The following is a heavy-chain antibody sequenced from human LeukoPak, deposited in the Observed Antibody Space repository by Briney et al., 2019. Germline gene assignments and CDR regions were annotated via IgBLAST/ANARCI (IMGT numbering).Heavy chain of an antibody. CDR3: ARDCSGGSCYSNY. Sequence: ASVKVACKASGYTFTSYGISWVRQAPGQGLEWMGWISAYNGNTNYAQKLQGRVTMTTDTSTSTAYKELRSLRSDDTAVYYCARDCSGGSCYSNYWGQGTLVTVSS. J-gene: IGHJ4*02. D-gene: IGHD2-15*01. V-gene: IGHV1-18*01. CDR2: ISAYNGNT. CDR1: GYTFTSYG.